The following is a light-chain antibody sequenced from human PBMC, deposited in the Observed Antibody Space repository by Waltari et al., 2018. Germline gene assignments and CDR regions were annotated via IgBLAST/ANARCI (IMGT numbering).Light chain of an antibody. CDR1: SSDVGGYNY. CDR3: SSYAGSDNFV. Sequence: QSALTQPPSASGSPGQSVTISCPGTSSDVGGYNYVPWYQQHPGKAPKLMMYEVSKRPSGVPDRFSGSKSGNTASLTVSGLQAEDEADYYCSSYAGSDNFVFGTGTKVTVL. V-gene: IGLV2-8*01. J-gene: IGLJ1*01. CDR2: EVS.